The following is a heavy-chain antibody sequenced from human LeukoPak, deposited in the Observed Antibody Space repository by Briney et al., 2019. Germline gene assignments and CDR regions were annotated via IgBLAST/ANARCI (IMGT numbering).Heavy chain of an antibody. CDR2: IYHSGST. V-gene: IGHV4-38-2*01. J-gene: IGHJ4*02. D-gene: IGHD2-15*01. CDR3: ARVGCSGGSCKFDY. Sequence: PSETLSLTCAVSGYSISIGYYWGWIRQPPGKGLEWIGSIYHSGSTYYNPSLKSRVTISVDTSKNQFSLKLSSVTAADTAVYYCARVGCSGGSCKFDYWGQGTLVTVSS. CDR1: GYSISIGYY.